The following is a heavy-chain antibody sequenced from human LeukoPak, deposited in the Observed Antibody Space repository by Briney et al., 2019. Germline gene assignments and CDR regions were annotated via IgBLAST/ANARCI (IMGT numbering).Heavy chain of an antibody. CDR1: GGSISSSNW. Sequence: SETLSLTCAVSGGSISSSNWWSWVRQPPGKGLEWIGEIYHSGSTNYNPSLKSRVTISVDKSKDQFSLKLSSVTAADTAVHYCARDKREPRYAFDIWGQGTMVTVSS. D-gene: IGHD1-26*01. J-gene: IGHJ3*02. CDR2: IYHSGST. V-gene: IGHV4-4*02. CDR3: ARDKREPRYAFDI.